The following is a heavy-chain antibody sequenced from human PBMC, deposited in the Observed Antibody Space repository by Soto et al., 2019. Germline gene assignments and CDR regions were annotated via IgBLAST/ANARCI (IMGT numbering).Heavy chain of an antibody. V-gene: IGHV3-30-3*01. CDR1: GFTFSSYA. CDR2: ISYDGSNK. Sequence: GGSLRLSCAASGFTFSSYAMHWVRQAPGKGLEWVAVISYDGSNKYYADSVKGRFTISRDNSKNTLYLQMNSLRAEDTAVYYCARSLITIFGVAPSYYFDYWGQGTLVTVSS. D-gene: IGHD3-3*01. CDR3: ARSLITIFGVAPSYYFDY. J-gene: IGHJ4*02.